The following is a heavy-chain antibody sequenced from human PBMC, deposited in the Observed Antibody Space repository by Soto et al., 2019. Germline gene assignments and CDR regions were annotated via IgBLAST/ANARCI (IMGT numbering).Heavy chain of an antibody. CDR2: IIPLFSKA. CDR1: GGTFNKYD. D-gene: IGHD2-8*02. J-gene: IGHJ3*02. Sequence: QVQLVQSGTEVMKPGSSVKVSCKASGGTFNKYDISWVRQAPGQGLEWMGGIIPLFSKANYAPEFQGRVSITADISLTTVYMEVSSLRFEDTAVYYCARNLVRSRDAFDIWGQGTMVTVSS. CDR3: ARNLVRSRDAFDI. V-gene: IGHV1-69*06.